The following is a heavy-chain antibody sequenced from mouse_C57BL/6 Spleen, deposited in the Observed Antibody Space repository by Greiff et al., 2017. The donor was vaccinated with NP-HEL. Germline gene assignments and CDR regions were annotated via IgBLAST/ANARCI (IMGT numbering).Heavy chain of an antibody. Sequence: EVMLVESGGGLVQPGGSMKLSCVASGFTFSNYWMNWVRQSPEKGLEWVAQIRLKSDNYATHYAESVKGRFTISRDDSKSSVYLQMNNLRAEDTGIYYCTAGGSSYERAMDYWGQGTSVTVSS. V-gene: IGHV6-3*01. D-gene: IGHD1-1*01. CDR1: GFTFSNYW. CDR3: TAGGSSYERAMDY. CDR2: IRLKSDNYAT. J-gene: IGHJ4*01.